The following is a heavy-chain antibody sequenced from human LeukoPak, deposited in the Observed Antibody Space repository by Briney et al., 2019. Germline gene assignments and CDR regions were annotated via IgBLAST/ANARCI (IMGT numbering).Heavy chain of an antibody. CDR2: LSSTGGTT. CDR3: ARAARPKLRFLDFDY. CDR1: GFTFSTYD. V-gene: IGHV3-48*01. Sequence: GGSLRLSCVASGFTFSTYDMNWVRQAPGKGLEWVSYLSSTGGTTYYANSAKGRFTISRDDSKNSLYLQISSLRAEDTAVYYCARAARPKLRFLDFDYWGQGTLLTVSS. D-gene: IGHD3-3*01. J-gene: IGHJ4*02.